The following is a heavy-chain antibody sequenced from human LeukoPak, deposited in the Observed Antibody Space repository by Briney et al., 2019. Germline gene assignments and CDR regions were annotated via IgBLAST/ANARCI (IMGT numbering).Heavy chain of an antibody. CDR3: ARAEYDSSGYYPDWAFDI. V-gene: IGHV4-34*01. D-gene: IGHD3-22*01. Sequence: SETLSLTCAVYGGSFSGYYWSWIRQPPGKGLEWIGEINHSGSTNYNPSLKSRVTISVDTSKNQFSLKLSSVTAADTAVYYCARAEYDSSGYYPDWAFDIWGQGTMVTVSS. CDR2: INHSGST. CDR1: GGSFSGYY. J-gene: IGHJ3*02.